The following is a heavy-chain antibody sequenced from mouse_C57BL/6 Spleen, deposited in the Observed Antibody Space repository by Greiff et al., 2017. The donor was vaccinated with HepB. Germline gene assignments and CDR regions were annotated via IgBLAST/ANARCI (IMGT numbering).Heavy chain of an antibody. J-gene: IGHJ1*03. CDR2: IRSKSNNYAT. CDR3: VSSYGYFDV. V-gene: IGHV10-1*01. CDR1: GFSFNTYA. D-gene: IGHD1-1*02. Sequence: EVQLQQSGGGLVQPKGSLKLSCAASGFSFNTYAMNWVRQAPGKGLEWVARIRSKSNNYATYYADSVKDRFTISRDDSESMLYLQMNNLKTEDTAMYYCVSSYGYFDVWGTGTTVTVSS.